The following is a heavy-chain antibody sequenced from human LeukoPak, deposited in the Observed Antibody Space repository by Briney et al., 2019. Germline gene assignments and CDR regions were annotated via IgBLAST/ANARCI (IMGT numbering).Heavy chain of an antibody. V-gene: IGHV4-34*01. CDR1: GGSFSGYY. D-gene: IGHD3-9*01. Sequence: SETLSLTCAVYGGSFSGYYWSWIRQPPGKGLEWIGEINHSGSTNYNPSLKSRVTISVDTSKNQFSLKLSSVTAADTAVYYCAREENYYDILTGYYFVGFDYWGQGTLVTVSS. CDR3: AREENYYDILTGYYFVGFDY. J-gene: IGHJ4*02. CDR2: INHSGST.